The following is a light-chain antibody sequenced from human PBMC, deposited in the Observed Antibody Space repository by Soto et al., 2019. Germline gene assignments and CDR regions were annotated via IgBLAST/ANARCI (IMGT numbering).Light chain of an antibody. Sequence: DIQMTQSASTLXXXVXXXXXXXXXASQSITTWLAWYQQKPGKVPKLLIYKASSLESGVPSRFSGSGSGTEFTLTISSLQPDDFATYYCQQYNTYSTFGQGTKV. V-gene: IGKV1-5*03. J-gene: IGKJ1*01. CDR1: QSITTW. CDR3: QQYNTYST. CDR2: KAS.